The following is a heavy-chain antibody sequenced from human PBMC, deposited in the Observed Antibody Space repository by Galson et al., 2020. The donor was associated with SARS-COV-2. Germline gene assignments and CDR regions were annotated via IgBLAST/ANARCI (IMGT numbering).Heavy chain of an antibody. CDR2: ISYTGSET. V-gene: IGHV3-30*01. D-gene: IGHD2-8*01. Sequence: GESLKISCAASGFIFSGYSMNWVRQAPGKGLEWVAVISYTGSETHYADAMKGRFTIARDNSNNTLFLQINRLRSEDTAVYYCARDLAYPLGVFDSWGQGTLVTVSS. J-gene: IGHJ4*02. CDR3: ARDLAYPLGVFDS. CDR1: GFIFSGYS.